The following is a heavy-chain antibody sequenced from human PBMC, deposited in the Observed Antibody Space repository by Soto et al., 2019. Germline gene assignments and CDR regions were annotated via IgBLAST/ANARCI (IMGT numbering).Heavy chain of an antibody. Sequence: QVQLQESGPGLVKPSQTLSLTCTVSGGSISSGGYYWSWIRQHPGKGLEWIGYIYYSGSTYYNPSLKSRVTISVDTSKNQFSLKLSSVTAADTAVYYCARESRPVTTYPIDSWGQGTLVTVSS. CDR1: GGSISSGGYY. V-gene: IGHV4-31*03. CDR3: ARESRPVTTYPIDS. CDR2: IYYSGST. D-gene: IGHD4-17*01. J-gene: IGHJ4*02.